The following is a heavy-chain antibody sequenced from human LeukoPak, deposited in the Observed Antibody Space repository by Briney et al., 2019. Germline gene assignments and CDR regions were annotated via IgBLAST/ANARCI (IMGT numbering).Heavy chain of an antibody. J-gene: IGHJ4*02. Sequence: GGSLRLSCAASGFTFSSYGMPWVRQAPGKGLEWVAVISYDGSNKYYADSVKGRFTISRDNSKNTLYLQMNSLRAEDTAVYYCAKDLIDYWGQGTLVTVSS. CDR2: ISYDGSNK. CDR3: AKDLIDY. V-gene: IGHV3-30*18. CDR1: GFTFSSYG.